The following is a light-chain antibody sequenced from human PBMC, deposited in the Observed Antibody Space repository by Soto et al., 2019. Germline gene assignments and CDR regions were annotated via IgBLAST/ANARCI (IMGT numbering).Light chain of an antibody. CDR2: ATS. CDR1: QSVSSTY. J-gene: IGKJ4*01. Sequence: EIVLTQSPGTLSLSPGERATLSCRASQSVSSTYFAWYQQKPGQAPRLLMYATSTRATGIPDRFSGSGSGTDFTLTISRLEPEDFAVYYCQQYDNSPLTFGGGTKVEIK. CDR3: QQYDNSPLT. V-gene: IGKV3-20*01.